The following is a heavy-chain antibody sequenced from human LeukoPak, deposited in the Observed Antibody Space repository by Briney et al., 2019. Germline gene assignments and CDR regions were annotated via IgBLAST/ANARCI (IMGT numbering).Heavy chain of an antibody. V-gene: IGHV1-18*01. CDR3: ARVEGPSIFGVVDY. D-gene: IGHD3-3*02. CDR1: GYTFTSYG. Sequence: GASGKVSCKASGYTFTSYGISWVRQAPGQGLEWMGWISAYNGNTNYAQKLQGRVTMTTDTSTSTAYMEVRNLRSDDTAVYYCARVEGPSIFGVVDYWGQGTLVTVSS. CDR2: ISAYNGNT. J-gene: IGHJ4*02.